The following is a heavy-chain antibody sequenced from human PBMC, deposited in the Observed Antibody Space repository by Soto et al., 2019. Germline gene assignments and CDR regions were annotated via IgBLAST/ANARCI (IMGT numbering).Heavy chain of an antibody. V-gene: IGHV3-23*01. Sequence: PGGSLRLSCAASGFTFSSYAMSWVRQAPGKGLEWVSAISGSGGSTYYADSVKGRFTISRDNSKNTLYLQMNSLRAEDTAVYYCAALREYSSSYNWFDPWGQGTLVTVSS. CDR2: ISGSGGST. D-gene: IGHD6-6*01. CDR1: GFTFSSYA. J-gene: IGHJ5*02. CDR3: AALREYSSSYNWFDP.